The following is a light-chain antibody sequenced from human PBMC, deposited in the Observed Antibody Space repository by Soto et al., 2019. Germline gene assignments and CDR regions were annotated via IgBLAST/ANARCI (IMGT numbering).Light chain of an antibody. CDR2: GAS. V-gene: IGKV3-20*01. CDR1: QSVSSSY. CDR3: QQYGSSPLT. J-gene: IGKJ1*01. Sequence: EIVLTQSPGTLSLSPGERATLSCRASQSVSSSYLAWYQQKPGQAPRILIYGASSRDTGIPDRFSGSGSGTDFTLTISRLEPEDFAVYYCQQYGSSPLTFGQGTKVEIK.